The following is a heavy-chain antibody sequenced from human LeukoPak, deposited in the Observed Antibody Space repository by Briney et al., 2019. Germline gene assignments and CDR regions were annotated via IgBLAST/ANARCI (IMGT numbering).Heavy chain of an antibody. CDR3: ARGLPPEGYYYDSSGYRRQSRKYYFDY. D-gene: IGHD3-22*01. Sequence: PSETLSLTCAVYGGSFSGYYWSWIRQPPGKGLEWIGEINHSGSTNYNPSLKSRVTISVDTSKNQFSLKLSSVTAADTAVYYCARGLPPEGYYYDSSGYRRQSRKYYFDYWGQGTLVTVSS. CDR2: INHSGST. V-gene: IGHV4-34*01. J-gene: IGHJ4*02. CDR1: GGSFSGYY.